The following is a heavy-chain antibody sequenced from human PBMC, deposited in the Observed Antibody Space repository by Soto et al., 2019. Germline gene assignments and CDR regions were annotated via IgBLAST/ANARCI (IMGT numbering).Heavy chain of an antibody. D-gene: IGHD3-22*01. CDR1: GGSIISGDYY. Sequence: SETLSLTCTVSGGSIISGDYYFSCIGQPPWNGLEWIGYIYYSGSTYYNPSLKSRVTISVDTSKNQFSLKLSSVTAADTAVYYCARGGGGITMIVVVIGAFDIWGQGTMVTVSS. J-gene: IGHJ3*02. CDR3: ARGGGGITMIVVVIGAFDI. CDR2: IYYSGST. V-gene: IGHV4-30-4*01.